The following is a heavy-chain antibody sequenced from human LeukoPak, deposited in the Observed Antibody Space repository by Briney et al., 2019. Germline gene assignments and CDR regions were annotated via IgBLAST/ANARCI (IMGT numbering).Heavy chain of an antibody. CDR2: ISSSGSTI. Sequence: AGGSLRLSCAASGFTFSSYEMNWVRQAPGKGLEWVSYISSSGSTIYYADSVKGRFTISRHNAKNYLYLQISSLTAEDTAVYYCAKSPYCSSPSCLLRDWFDPWGQGTLVTVSS. D-gene: IGHD2-2*01. V-gene: IGHV3-48*03. CDR1: GFTFSSYE. J-gene: IGHJ5*02. CDR3: AKSPYCSSPSCLLRDWFDP.